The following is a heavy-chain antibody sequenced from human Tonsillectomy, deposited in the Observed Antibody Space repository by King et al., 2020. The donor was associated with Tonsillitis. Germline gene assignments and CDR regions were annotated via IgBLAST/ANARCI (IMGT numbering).Heavy chain of an antibody. CDR1: GFTFDDYG. J-gene: IGHJ4*02. D-gene: IGHD5-18*01. V-gene: IGHV3-20*04. CDR2: INWNGGST. Sequence: VQLVESGGGVVRPGGSLRLSCAASGFTFDDYGMSCVRQAPGKGLEWVSGINWNGGSTGYADSVKGRFTISRDNAKNSLYLQMNSLSAEDTALYYCARRFVDTSMVTSYCFDYWGQGTLVTVSS. CDR3: ARRFVDTSMVTSYCFDY.